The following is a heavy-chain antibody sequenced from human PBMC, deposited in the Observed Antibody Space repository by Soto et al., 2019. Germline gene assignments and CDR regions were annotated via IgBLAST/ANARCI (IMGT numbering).Heavy chain of an antibody. CDR1: GGSISSGGYY. J-gene: IGHJ5*02. D-gene: IGHD2-2*02. CDR3: ARDAVPAAIFYNWFDP. V-gene: IGHV4-31*03. Sequence: QVQLQESGPGLVKPSQTLSLTCTVSGGSISSGGYYWSWIRQHRGKGLEWIGYIYYSGSTYYNPSLKSRVTISVDTSKNQFSLKLSSVTAADTAVYYCARDAVPAAIFYNWFDPWGQGTLVTVSS. CDR2: IYYSGST.